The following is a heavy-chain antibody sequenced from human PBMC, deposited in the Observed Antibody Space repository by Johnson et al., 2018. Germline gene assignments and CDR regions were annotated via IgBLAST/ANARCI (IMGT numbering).Heavy chain of an antibody. D-gene: IGHD7-27*01. CDR3: AKAITGGNGVSDI. CDR2: ILYDGSNK. CDR1: GFTFSTQG. Sequence: VQLVESGGGVVQPGRSLRLSCAASGFTFSTQGMHWVRQTPGKGLEWVALILYDGSNKYYVDSVKCRFTISRDNSKNTVYLQMNSLRVEDTAVYYCAKAITGGNGVSDIWGQGTMVTVSS. J-gene: IGHJ3*02. V-gene: IGHV3-33*05.